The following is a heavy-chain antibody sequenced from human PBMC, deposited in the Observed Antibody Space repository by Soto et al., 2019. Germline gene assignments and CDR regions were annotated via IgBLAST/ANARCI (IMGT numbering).Heavy chain of an antibody. CDR2: ISTSSSTT. V-gene: IGHV3-48*02. J-gene: IGHJ6*01. CDR3: ARDPVKVVVVAVTGWYDP. CDR1: GFTFRSYS. Sequence: GGSLRLSCAASGFTFRSYSMNWVRQAPGKGLEWVSYISTSSSTTYYADSVKGRFTISRDNAKNSLYLQMNSLRDEDTAVYYCARDPVKVVVVAVTGWYDPWGQRSMVTVYS. D-gene: IGHD2-15*01.